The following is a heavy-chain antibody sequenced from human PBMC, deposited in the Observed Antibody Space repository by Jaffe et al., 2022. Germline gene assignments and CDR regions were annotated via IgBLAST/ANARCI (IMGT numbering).Heavy chain of an antibody. CDR3: ARTISGWYYFDY. CDR2: IYYTGST. J-gene: IGHJ4*02. Sequence: QVQLQESGPGLVKPSETLSLTCTVSGGSISSYYWSWIRQIPGKGLEWIGYIYYTGSTTYNPSLKSRVTISVYTSKNQFSLKLSSVTAADTAIYYCARTISGWYYFDYWGQGALVTVSS. D-gene: IGHD6-19*01. CDR1: GGSISSYY. V-gene: IGHV4-59*01.